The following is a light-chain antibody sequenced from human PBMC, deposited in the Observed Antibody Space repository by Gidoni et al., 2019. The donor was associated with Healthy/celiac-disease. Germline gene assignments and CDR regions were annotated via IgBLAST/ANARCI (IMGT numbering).Light chain of an antibody. V-gene: IGKV3-20*01. J-gene: IGKJ4*01. Sequence: EIVLTQSPGTLSLSPGERATLSCRASQSVSSSYLAWYQQKPGQAPRLLIYGASSRATGIPDRFSGSGSGTDFTLTISRLEPEDFVVYYCQQYGSSPQRLTFGGGTKVEIK. CDR1: QSVSSSY. CDR2: GAS. CDR3: QQYGSSPQRLT.